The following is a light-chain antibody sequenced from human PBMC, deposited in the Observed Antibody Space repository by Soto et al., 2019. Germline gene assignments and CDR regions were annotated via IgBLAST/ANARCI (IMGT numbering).Light chain of an antibody. Sequence: EIVLTQSPATLSLSPGERATLSCRASQSISSSYLAWYQQKPGQAPRLLIYGASSRATGIPDRFSGSGSGTDFTLTISSLEPEDFAVYYCQQYNNWPPITFGQGTRLEI. CDR3: QQYNNWPPIT. CDR2: GAS. V-gene: IGKV3-20*01. J-gene: IGKJ5*01. CDR1: QSISSSY.